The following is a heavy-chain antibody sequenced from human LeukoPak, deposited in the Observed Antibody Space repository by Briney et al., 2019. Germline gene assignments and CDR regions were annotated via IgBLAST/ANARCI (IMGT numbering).Heavy chain of an antibody. V-gene: IGHV4-38-2*02. CDR2: IYHSGST. J-gene: IGHJ3*02. CDR1: GYSISSGYY. Sequence: SETLSLTCTVSGYSISSGYYWGWIRQPPGKGLEWIGSIYHSGSTYYNPSLKSRVTISVDTSKNQFSLKLSSVTAADTAVYFCARARNYYDSSDYYYEGDAFDIWGQGTMVTVSS. CDR3: ARARNYYDSSDYYYEGDAFDI. D-gene: IGHD3-22*01.